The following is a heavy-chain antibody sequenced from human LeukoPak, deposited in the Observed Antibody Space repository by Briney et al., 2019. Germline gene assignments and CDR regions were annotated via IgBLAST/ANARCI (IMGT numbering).Heavy chain of an antibody. CDR2: IDSVRNT. D-gene: IGHD3-9*01. Sequence: GGSLRLSCAASGFTFSTYAMTWVHQAPGKGLEWVSTIDSVRNTHYADSVKGRFTISRDNSKNTMHLQMNSLRAEDTAVYYCAKRLSASDWFEVDYWGQGTLVTVSS. CDR1: GFTFSTYA. V-gene: IGHV3-23*01. J-gene: IGHJ4*02. CDR3: AKRLSASDWFEVDY.